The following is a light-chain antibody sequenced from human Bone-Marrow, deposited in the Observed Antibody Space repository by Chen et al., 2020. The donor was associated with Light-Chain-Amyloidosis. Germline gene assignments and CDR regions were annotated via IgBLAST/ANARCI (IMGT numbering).Light chain of an antibody. CDR2: EVT. J-gene: IGLJ1*01. CDR3: SSYTITNTLV. V-gene: IGLV2-14*01. CDR1: SSDVGGDNH. Sequence: QVALTQPASVSGSPGQSITISCTGTSSDVGGDNHVSWYQQHPDKAPKLMIYEVTNRPSWVPDRFSGSKSDNTASLTISGLQTEDEADYFCSSYTITNTLVFGSGTRVTVL.